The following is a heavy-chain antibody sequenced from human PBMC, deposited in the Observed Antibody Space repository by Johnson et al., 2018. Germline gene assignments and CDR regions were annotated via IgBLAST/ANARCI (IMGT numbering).Heavy chain of an antibody. V-gene: IGHV3-48*01. D-gene: IGHD4-11*01. J-gene: IGHJ6*03. CDR1: GFTFDDYG. CDR2: ISSSSNTI. Sequence: VQLVQSGGGVVRPGGSLRLSCAAPGFTFDDYGMSWVRQAPGKGLEWVSYISSSSNTIYYADSVKGRFTISRDNSKNTLYLQRNSLRAEDTAVYYCAGNRSTLHSNHYYFYMDVWGKGTPVTVSS. CDR3: AGNRSTLHSNHYYFYMDV.